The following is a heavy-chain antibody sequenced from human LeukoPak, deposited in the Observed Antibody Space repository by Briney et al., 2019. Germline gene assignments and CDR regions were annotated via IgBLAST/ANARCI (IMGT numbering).Heavy chain of an antibody. D-gene: IGHD6-13*01. J-gene: IGHJ4*02. Sequence: SETLSLTCAVYGGSFSGYYWSWIRQPPGKGLEWIGEINHSGSTNYNPSLKSRVTISVDTSKNQFSLKLSSVTAADTAVYYCARGRAKYSSSWYTPPRALFDYWGQGTLVTVSS. CDR1: GGSFSGYY. CDR3: ARGRAKYSSSWYTPPRALFDY. V-gene: IGHV4-34*01. CDR2: INHSGST.